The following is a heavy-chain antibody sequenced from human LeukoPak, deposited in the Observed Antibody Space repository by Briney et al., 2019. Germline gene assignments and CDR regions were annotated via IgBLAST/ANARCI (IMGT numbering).Heavy chain of an antibody. CDR3: ARARELGS. V-gene: IGHV4-59*01. Sequence: SETLSLTCIVSGGSISIYYWNWIRQPPGKGLEWIGYIYNSGSTDYNPSHKRRVTISADTSKNQFSLKLTSVTAADTAVYYCARARELGSWGQGILVTVSS. D-gene: IGHD3-16*01. CDR2: IYNSGST. CDR1: GGSISIYY. J-gene: IGHJ5*02.